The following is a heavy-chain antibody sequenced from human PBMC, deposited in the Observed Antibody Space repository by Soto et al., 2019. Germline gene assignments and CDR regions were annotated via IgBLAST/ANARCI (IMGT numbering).Heavy chain of an antibody. CDR1: GGSISSSSYY. V-gene: IGHV4-39*01. D-gene: IGHD6-6*01. Sequence: SETLSLTCTVSGGSISSSSYYWGWIRQPPGKGLEWIGSIYYSGSTYYNPSLKSRVTISVDTSKNQFSLKLSSVTAADTAVYYCARVSKNYSSSSRRYYYYYMDVWGKGTTVTVSS. J-gene: IGHJ6*03. CDR2: IYYSGST. CDR3: ARVSKNYSSSSRRYYYYYMDV.